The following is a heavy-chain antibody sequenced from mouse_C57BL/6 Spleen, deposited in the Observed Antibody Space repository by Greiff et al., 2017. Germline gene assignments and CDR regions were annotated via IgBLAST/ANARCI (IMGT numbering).Heavy chain of an antibody. Sequence: VMLVESGPGLVAPSQSLSITCTVSGFSLTSYAISWVRQPPGKGLEWLGVIWTGGGTNYNSALKSRLSISKDNSKSQVFLKMNSLQTDDTARYYCARNFGSEDYAMDYWGQGTSVTVSS. J-gene: IGHJ4*01. CDR1: GFSLTSYA. V-gene: IGHV2-9-1*01. CDR2: IWTGGGT. CDR3: ARNFGSEDYAMDY.